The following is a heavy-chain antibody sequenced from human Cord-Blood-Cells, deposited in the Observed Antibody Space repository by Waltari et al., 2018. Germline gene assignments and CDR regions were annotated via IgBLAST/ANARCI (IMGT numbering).Heavy chain of an antibody. J-gene: IGHJ6*02. CDR3: ATPYSGSYYYYYGMDV. V-gene: IGHV1-24*01. CDR2: FDPEDGET. Sequence: QVQLVQSGAEVKKPGPSATVSCQVSGYTLTDLSMHWVRTAPGKGLEWMGGFDPEDGETIYAQKFQGRVTMTEDTSTDTAYMELSSLRSEDTAVYYCATPYSGSYYYYYGMDVWGQGTTVTVSS. D-gene: IGHD1-26*01. CDR1: GYTLTDLS.